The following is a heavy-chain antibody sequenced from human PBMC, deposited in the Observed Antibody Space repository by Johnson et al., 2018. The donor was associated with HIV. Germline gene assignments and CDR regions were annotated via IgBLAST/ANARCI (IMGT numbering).Heavy chain of an antibody. V-gene: IGHV3-64*01. Sequence: VQLVESGGGLVQPGGSLRLSCAASGFTFSSYAMHWVRQPPGKGLECVSGISTTGGNTHYATSVKGRFTISRDNSKNTLYLQMGSLRAEDMAVYYCASSAFDIWCHWTMVTVSS. J-gene: IGHJ3*02. CDR3: ASSAFDI. CDR1: GFTFSSYA. CDR2: ISTTGGNT.